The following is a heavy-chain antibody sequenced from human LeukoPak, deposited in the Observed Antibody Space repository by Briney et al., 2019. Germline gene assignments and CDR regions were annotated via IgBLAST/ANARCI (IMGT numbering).Heavy chain of an antibody. V-gene: IGHV4-59*01. CDR2: IYHSGST. CDR1: GGSISSYY. J-gene: IGHJ4*02. Sequence: SETLSLTCTVSGGSISSYYWSWIRQPPGKGLEWIGYIYHSGSTNYNPSLKSRVTISVDTSKNQFSLKLSSVTAADTAVYYCARGVEAARPYHFDYWGQGTLVTVSS. D-gene: IGHD6-6*01. CDR3: ARGVEAARPYHFDY.